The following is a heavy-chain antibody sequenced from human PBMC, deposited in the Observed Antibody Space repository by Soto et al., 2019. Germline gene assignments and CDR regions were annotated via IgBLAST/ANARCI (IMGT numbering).Heavy chain of an antibody. CDR2: INPNSGGT. D-gene: IGHD5-12*01. CDR1: GYTFTGYY. Sequence: ASVKVSCKASGYTFTGYYMHWVRQAPGQGLEWMGWINPNSGGTNYAQKFQGRVTMTRDTSISTAYMELSRLRSDDTAVYSCATGALRGYSGSDSGSSYYGRYGWGRETT. J-gene: IGHJ6*02. CDR3: ATGALRGYSGSDSGSSYYGRYG. V-gene: IGHV1-2*02.